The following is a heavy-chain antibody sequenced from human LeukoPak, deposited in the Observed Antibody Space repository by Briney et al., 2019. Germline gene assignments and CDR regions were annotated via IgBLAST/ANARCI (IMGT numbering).Heavy chain of an antibody. Sequence: ASVKVSCKASGYTFTGYYMHWVRQAPGQGLEWMGWINPNSGGTNYAQRFQGRVTMTGDTSISTAYMELSRLRSDDTAVYYCARDYYDILTGRPLYYMDVWGKGTTVTISS. J-gene: IGHJ6*03. CDR1: GYTFTGYY. V-gene: IGHV1-2*02. CDR3: ARDYYDILTGRPLYYMDV. D-gene: IGHD3-9*01. CDR2: INPNSGGT.